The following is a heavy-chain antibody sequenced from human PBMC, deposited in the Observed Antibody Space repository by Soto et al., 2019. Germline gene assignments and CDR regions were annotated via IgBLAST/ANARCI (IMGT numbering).Heavy chain of an antibody. Sequence: EVQLLESGGGLVQPGGSLRLSCAASGFTFSSYAMSWVRQAPGKGLEWVSAISGRGGNTYYADSVKGRFTISRDNSKSRLYLQMNSLRVEDRAVCYCANEGGSYRGGSFDYWGQGTLVTVSS. CDR2: ISGRGGNT. CDR1: GFTFSSYA. V-gene: IGHV3-23*01. CDR3: ANEGGSYRGGSFDY. J-gene: IGHJ4*02. D-gene: IGHD3-16*02.